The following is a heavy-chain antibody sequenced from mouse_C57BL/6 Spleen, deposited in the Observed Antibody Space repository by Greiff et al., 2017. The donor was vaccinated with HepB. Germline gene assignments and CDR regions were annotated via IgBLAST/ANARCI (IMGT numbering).Heavy chain of an antibody. CDR3: ARSQLFFAY. Sequence: QVQLQHSGAELVRPGTSVKVSCKASGYAFTNYLIEWVKQRPGQGLEWIGVINPGSGGTNYNEKFKGKATLTADKSSSTAYMQLSSLTSEDSAVYFCARSQLFFAYWGQGTLVTVSA. J-gene: IGHJ3*01. CDR2: INPGSGGT. CDR1: GYAFTNYL. D-gene: IGHD4-1*02. V-gene: IGHV1-54*01.